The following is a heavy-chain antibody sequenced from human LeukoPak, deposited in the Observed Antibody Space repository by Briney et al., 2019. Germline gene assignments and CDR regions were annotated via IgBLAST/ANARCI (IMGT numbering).Heavy chain of an antibody. D-gene: IGHD3-9*01. V-gene: IGHV4-59*01. CDR2: IYYSGST. Sequence: SETLSLTCTVSGGSISTYFWSWIRQPPGKGLEWIGYIYYSGSTNYNPSLKSRVTISLDTSKNQFSLKLSSVTAADTAMYYCARVTGYTIEDYFDYWGQGTLVTVSS. CDR1: GGSISTYF. J-gene: IGHJ4*02. CDR3: ARVTGYTIEDYFDY.